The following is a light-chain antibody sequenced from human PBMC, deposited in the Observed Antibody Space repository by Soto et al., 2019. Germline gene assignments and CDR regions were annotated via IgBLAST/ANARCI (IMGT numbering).Light chain of an antibody. CDR1: SSDVGGYIY. J-gene: IGLJ2*01. Sequence: QSALTQPASVSGSPGQSITISCTGTSSDVGGYIYVSWYQQHPGKAPKLMIYEVSNRPSGVSNRFSGSKSGNTASLTISGLQAEDEADYYCSSYTSTTLVFGGGTQLTVL. CDR2: EVS. V-gene: IGLV2-14*01. CDR3: SSYTSTTLV.